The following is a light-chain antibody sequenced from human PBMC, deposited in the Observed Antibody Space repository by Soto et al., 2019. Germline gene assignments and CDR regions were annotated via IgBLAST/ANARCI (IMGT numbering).Light chain of an antibody. J-gene: IGLJ1*01. CDR2: EVT. Sequence: QSSLTQPAPVSESPGQWITISCTGTSSDVGAYNYVSWYQQHPDKAPKVMIYEVTNRPSGVSNRFSGSKSGSTASLTISGLQAEDEADYFRSSYTRSDIFIFGTETKVTV. CDR1: SSDVGAYNY. CDR3: SSYTRSDIFI. V-gene: IGLV2-14*01.